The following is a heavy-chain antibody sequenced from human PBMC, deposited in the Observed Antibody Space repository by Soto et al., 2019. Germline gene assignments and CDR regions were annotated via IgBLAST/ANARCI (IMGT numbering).Heavy chain of an antibody. CDR3: AKILSDFWSGYYPRLYYGMDV. J-gene: IGHJ6*02. CDR1: GFTFSSYG. Sequence: PGGSLRLSCAASGFTFSSYGMHWVRQAPGKGLEWVAVISYDGSNKYYADSVKGRFTISRDNSKNTLYLQMNSLRAEDTAVYYCAKILSDFWSGYYPRLYYGMDVWGQGTTVTVSS. CDR2: ISYDGSNK. V-gene: IGHV3-30*18. D-gene: IGHD3-3*01.